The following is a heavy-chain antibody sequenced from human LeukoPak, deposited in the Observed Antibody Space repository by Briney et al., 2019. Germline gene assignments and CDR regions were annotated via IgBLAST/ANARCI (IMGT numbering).Heavy chain of an antibody. Sequence: PGRSLRLSCAASGFTFSSYAMHWVRRAPGKGLEWAAVISYDGSNKYYADSVKGRFTISRDNSKNTLYLQMNSLRAEDTAVYYCARDRGGGLEMYYFDYWGQGTLVTVSS. J-gene: IGHJ4*02. CDR1: GFTFSSYA. CDR3: ARDRGGGLEMYYFDY. D-gene: IGHD3/OR15-3a*01. V-gene: IGHV3-30-3*01. CDR2: ISYDGSNK.